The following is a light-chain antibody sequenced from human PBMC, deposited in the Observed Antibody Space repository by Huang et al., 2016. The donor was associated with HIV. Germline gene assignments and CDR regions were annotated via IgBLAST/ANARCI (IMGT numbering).Light chain of an antibody. CDR1: QSVSGSY. Sequence: EIVLTQSPGTLSLSPGERATLSCRASQSVSGSYLAWYQQKPGQAPMLLIYGASSRATGIPDRCSGSGSGTDFTLTITRLEPEDTALYYCQVYGTSPPGPFGPGATVHIK. CDR3: QVYGTSPPGP. V-gene: IGKV3-20*01. J-gene: IGKJ3*01. CDR2: GAS.